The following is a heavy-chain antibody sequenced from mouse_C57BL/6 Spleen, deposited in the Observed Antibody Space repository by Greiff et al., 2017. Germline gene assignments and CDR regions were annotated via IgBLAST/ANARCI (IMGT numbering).Heavy chain of an antibody. CDR1: GYAFSSYW. Sequence: VKLMESGAELVKPGASVKISCKASGYAFSSYWMNWVKQRPGKGLEWIGQIYPGDGDTNYNGKFKGKATLTADKSSSTAYMQLSSLTSEDSAVYFCARSGYYGSSPWFAYWGQGTLVTVSA. D-gene: IGHD1-1*01. J-gene: IGHJ3*01. V-gene: IGHV1-80*01. CDR2: IYPGDGDT. CDR3: ARSGYYGSSPWFAY.